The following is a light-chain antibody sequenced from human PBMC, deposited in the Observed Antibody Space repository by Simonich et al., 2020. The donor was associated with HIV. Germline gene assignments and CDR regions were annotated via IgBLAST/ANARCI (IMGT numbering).Light chain of an antibody. J-gene: IGKJ1*01. Sequence: IVMTQSPDSLAVSLCERSPINCKYNQSVFYISNNKNYLALYQTKPGQPPKLLIYWASTRESGVPDRFSGSGSGTDFTLTISILQAEDVAVYYCQQYYNSPLTFGQGTNVEVK. CDR3: QQYYNSPLT. CDR1: QSVFYISNNKNY. CDR2: WAS. V-gene: IGKV4-1*01.